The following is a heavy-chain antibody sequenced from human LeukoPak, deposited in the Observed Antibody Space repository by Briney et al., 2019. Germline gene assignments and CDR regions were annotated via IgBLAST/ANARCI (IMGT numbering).Heavy chain of an antibody. Sequence: GGSLRLSCAASGFTFSSYNMNWVRQAPGKGLEWVASISSSSNYIYYVDSVKGRFTISRDSAKNSLYLQMNSLRAEDTAVYYCARGGSYFDYWGQGTLVTVSS. D-gene: IGHD1-26*01. CDR3: ARGGSYFDY. J-gene: IGHJ4*02. V-gene: IGHV3-21*01. CDR1: GFTFSSYN. CDR2: ISSSSNYI.